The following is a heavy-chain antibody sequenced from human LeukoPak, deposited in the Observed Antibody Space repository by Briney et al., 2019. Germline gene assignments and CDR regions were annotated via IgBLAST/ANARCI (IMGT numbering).Heavy chain of an antibody. D-gene: IGHD3-3*01. CDR1: GFTFSSYS. V-gene: IGHV3-21*01. CDR2: ISSSSSYI. Sequence: GGSLRLSCAASGFTFSSYSMNWVRQAPGKGLEWVSSISSSSSYIYYADSVKGRFTISGDNAKNSLYLQMNSLRAEDTAVYYCARGIDDFWSGYLEVDAFDIWGQGTMVTVSS. CDR3: ARGIDDFWSGYLEVDAFDI. J-gene: IGHJ3*02.